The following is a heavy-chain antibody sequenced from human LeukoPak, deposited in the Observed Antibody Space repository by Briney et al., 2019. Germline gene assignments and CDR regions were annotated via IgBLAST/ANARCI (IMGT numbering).Heavy chain of an antibody. V-gene: IGHV3-48*01. CDR3: ASRDSSSWYYMDV. D-gene: IGHD6-13*01. J-gene: IGHJ6*03. CDR1: GFTFSSYS. Sequence: GGSLRLSCGASGFTFSSYSMNWVRQAPGKGLEWVSYISSSSSTIKYADSVKGRFTISRDNAKNSLYLQMNSLRAEDTAVYYCASRDSSSWYYMDVWGKGTTVTVSS. CDR2: ISSSSSTI.